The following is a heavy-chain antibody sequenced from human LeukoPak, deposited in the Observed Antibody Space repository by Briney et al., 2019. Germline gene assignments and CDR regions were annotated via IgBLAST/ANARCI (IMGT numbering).Heavy chain of an antibody. CDR1: GGSISSSSYY. CDR2: IYYSGST. D-gene: IGHD5-24*01. Sequence: SSETLSLTYTVSGGSISSSSYYWGWIRQPPGKGLEWIGSIYYSGSTYYNPSLKSRVTISVDTSKNQFSLKLSSVTAADTAVYYCARRRRDGYNSPFDYWGQGTLVTVSS. J-gene: IGHJ4*02. CDR3: ARRRRDGYNSPFDY. V-gene: IGHV4-39*07.